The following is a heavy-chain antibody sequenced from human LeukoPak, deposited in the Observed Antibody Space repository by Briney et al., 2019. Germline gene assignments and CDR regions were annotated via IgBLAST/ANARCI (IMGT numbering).Heavy chain of an antibody. CDR2: ISYDGSNK. D-gene: IGHD6-19*01. CDR3: ARGKTIAVADY. Sequence: GRSLRLSCAASGFTFSSYAMHWVRQAPGKGLEWVAVISYDGSNKYYADSVKGRFTISRDNSKNTLYLQMNSLRAEDTAVYYCARGKTIAVADYWGQGTLVTVSS. CDR1: GFTFSSYA. V-gene: IGHV3-30-3*01. J-gene: IGHJ4*02.